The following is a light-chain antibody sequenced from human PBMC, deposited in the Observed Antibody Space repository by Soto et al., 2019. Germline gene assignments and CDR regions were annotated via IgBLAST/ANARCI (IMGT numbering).Light chain of an antibody. CDR3: QQYNNWPLT. CDR1: QTVRDN. Sequence: EIVMTQSPATLSVSTGERATLSCRASQTVRDNLAWYKQTSGRAPRLLIYGASIRATGIPARFSGSGSGTEFTLTISSLQSEDFAIYYCQQYNNWPLTFGGGTKVDI. V-gene: IGKV3D-15*01. J-gene: IGKJ4*01. CDR2: GAS.